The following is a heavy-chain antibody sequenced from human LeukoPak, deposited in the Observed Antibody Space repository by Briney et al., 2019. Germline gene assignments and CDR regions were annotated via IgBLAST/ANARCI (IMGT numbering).Heavy chain of an antibody. V-gene: IGHV3-53*01. Sequence: GGSLRLSCAASGVTVSSKYMTWVRQAPGKGLEWVALVYTDDSAHYSDSVKGRFTISRDNSKNTLFLQLNSLRAEDSALYYCAGGYTNPWSALWAFDIWGRGTMVTVSS. J-gene: IGHJ3*02. CDR2: VYTDDSA. CDR1: GVTVSSKY. CDR3: AGGYTNPWSALWAFDI. D-gene: IGHD6-13*01.